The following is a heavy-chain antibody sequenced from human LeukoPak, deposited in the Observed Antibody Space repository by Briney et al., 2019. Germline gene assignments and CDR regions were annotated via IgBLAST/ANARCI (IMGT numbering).Heavy chain of an antibody. CDR3: TRGNILSGYCFDF. V-gene: IGHV4-34*01. D-gene: IGHD3-9*01. CDR2: IHYTGAT. J-gene: IGHJ4*02. Sequence: PETLSLTCAVYGGSISGYYWSWIRQPPGKGLEWVGEIHYTGATSYNPSLKSRATISIETSKNQVSLRLSSVTAADTAVYYCTRGNILSGYCFDFWGQGALVTVSS. CDR1: GGSISGYY.